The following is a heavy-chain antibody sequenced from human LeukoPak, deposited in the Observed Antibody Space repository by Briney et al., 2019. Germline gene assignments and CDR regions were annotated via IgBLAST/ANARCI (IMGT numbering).Heavy chain of an antibody. CDR3: AVLETSIAARQGDAFDI. J-gene: IGHJ3*02. Sequence: SETLSLTCTVSGGSVSSGGYYWSWIRQHPGKGLEWIGYIYYSGSTYYNPSLKSRVTISVDTSKNQFSLTLSSVAAADTAVYYCAVLETSIAARQGDAFDIWGQGTMVTVSS. CDR2: IYYSGST. CDR1: GGSVSSGGYY. D-gene: IGHD6-6*01. V-gene: IGHV4-31*03.